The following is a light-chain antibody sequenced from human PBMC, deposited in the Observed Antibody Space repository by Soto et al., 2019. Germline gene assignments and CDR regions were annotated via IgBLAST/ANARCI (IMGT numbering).Light chain of an antibody. CDR3: SSHTSGSTRV. CDR2: EVT. CDR1: SSDVGGYDY. Sequence: SVLTQPSPLSGSPGQSIALSCPGTSSDVGGYDYVSWYQQQPDKAPKLMIYEVTKRPSGVSNRFSGSKSGNTASLTISGLQSEDEADYYCSSHTSGSTRVFGTGTKVTVL. V-gene: IGLV2-14*01. J-gene: IGLJ1*01.